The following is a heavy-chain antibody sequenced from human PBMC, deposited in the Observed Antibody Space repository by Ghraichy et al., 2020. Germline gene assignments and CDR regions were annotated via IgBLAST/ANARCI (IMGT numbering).Heavy chain of an antibody. V-gene: IGHV3-7*03. J-gene: IGHJ4*02. Sequence: GESLNISCAASGFTFSSYWMSWLRQAPGKGLEWVANIKQDGSEKYYVDSVRGRFTISRDNAKNSLYLQMNSLRAEDTALYYCAREGVGVIVGAMGLDFWGQGTLVTVSS. D-gene: IGHD1-26*01. CDR3: AREGVGVIVGAMGLDF. CDR1: GFTFSSYW. CDR2: IKQDGSEK.